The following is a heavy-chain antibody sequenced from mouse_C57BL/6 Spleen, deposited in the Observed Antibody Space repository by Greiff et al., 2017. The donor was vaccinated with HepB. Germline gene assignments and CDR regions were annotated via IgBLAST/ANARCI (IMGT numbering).Heavy chain of an antibody. CDR2: IYPGSGST. V-gene: IGHV1-55*01. J-gene: IGHJ4*01. CDR1: GYTFTSYW. CDR3: ARGAIREAMDY. Sequence: QVHLKQPGAELVKPGASVKMSCKASGYTFTSYWITWVKQRPGQGLEWIGDIYPGSGSTNYNEKFKSKATLTVDTSSSTAYMQLSSLTSEDSAVYYCARGAIREAMDYWGQGTSVTVSS. D-gene: IGHD1-1*01.